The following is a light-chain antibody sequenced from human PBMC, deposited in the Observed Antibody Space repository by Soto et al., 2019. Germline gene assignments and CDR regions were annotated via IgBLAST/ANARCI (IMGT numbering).Light chain of an antibody. CDR2: GNS. Sequence: QSVLTQPPAVSGAPGQRVTISCTGSSSNIGAGYDVHWYRQLPGTAPKLLIYGNSNRPSGVPDRFSGSKSGTSASLAITGLQAEDEADYYCQSYDSSLSGFYVSGTGTKLTVL. J-gene: IGLJ1*01. CDR3: QSYDSSLSGFYV. V-gene: IGLV1-40*01. CDR1: SSNIGAGYD.